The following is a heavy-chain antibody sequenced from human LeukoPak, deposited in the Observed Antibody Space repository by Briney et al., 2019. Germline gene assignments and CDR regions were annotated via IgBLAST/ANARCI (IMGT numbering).Heavy chain of an antibody. D-gene: IGHD1-26*01. J-gene: IGHJ4*02. V-gene: IGHV5-51*01. CDR3: ARLGGSYYDDY. CDR2: IYPADSDP. CDR1: GYSFTSYW. Sequence: GESLKISCKGSGYSFTSYWIGWVRQMPRKSLERMGIIYPADSDPRYSPSSQGQVTISAAKSISTAYLHCSRLNASATPMYHCARLGGSYYDDYWGQGTLVTVSS.